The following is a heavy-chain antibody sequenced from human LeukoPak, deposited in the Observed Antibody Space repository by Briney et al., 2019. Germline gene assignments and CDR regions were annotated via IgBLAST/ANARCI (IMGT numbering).Heavy chain of an antibody. Sequence: PGGSLRLSCAASGFTFSSHWMHWVRQAPGKGLVWVSRINGDGSSTIYADSVRGRFTISRDNAKNTLYLQMNSLRAEDTAVYYCAIDGYYGSGSYYNGYYYDMDVWGQGTTVTVSS. CDR3: AIDGYYGSGSYYNGYYYDMDV. J-gene: IGHJ6*02. CDR2: INGDGSST. CDR1: GFTFSSHW. V-gene: IGHV3-74*01. D-gene: IGHD3-10*01.